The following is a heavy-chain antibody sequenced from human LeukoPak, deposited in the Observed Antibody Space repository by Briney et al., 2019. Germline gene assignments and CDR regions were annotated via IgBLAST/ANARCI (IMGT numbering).Heavy chain of an antibody. CDR2: IYYSGST. D-gene: IGHD6-6*01. Sequence: PSETLSLTCTVSGGFISSSSYYWGWIRQPPGKGLEWIGSIYYSGSTYYNPSLKSRVTISVDTSKDQFSLKLSSVTAADTAVYYCARQYSSPYYFDYWGQGTLVTVSS. CDR3: ARQYSSPYYFDY. V-gene: IGHV4-39*01. CDR1: GGFISSSSYY. J-gene: IGHJ4*02.